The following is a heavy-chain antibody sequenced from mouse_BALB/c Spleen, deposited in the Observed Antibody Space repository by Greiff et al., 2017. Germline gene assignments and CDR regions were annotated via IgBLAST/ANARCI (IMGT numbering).Heavy chain of an antibody. CDR1: GFNIKDYY. CDR2: IDPENGNT. CDR3: ASTLYYFDY. J-gene: IGHJ2*01. Sequence: EVQLQQSGAELVRPGALVKLSCKASGFNIKDYYMHWVKQRPEQGLEWIGWIDPENGNTIYDPKFQGKASVTADTSSNTAYLQLSSLTSEDTAVYYCASTLYYFDYWGQGTTLTVSS. D-gene: IGHD5-5*01. V-gene: IGHV14-1*02.